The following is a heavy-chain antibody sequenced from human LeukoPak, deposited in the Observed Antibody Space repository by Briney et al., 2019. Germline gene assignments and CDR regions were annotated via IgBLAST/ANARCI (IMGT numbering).Heavy chain of an antibody. CDR2: INPDSGGT. CDR3: AIHWGSGWYFDL. J-gene: IGHJ2*01. D-gene: IGHD7-27*01. V-gene: IGHV1-2*06. Sequence: GASVKVSCKASGYTFTGHYMHWVRQTPGQGLEWMGRINPDSGGTNYAQNFQGKVTMTRDTSISTAYMELNRLTSDDTAVYYCAIHWGSGWYFDLWGRGTLVTVSS. CDR1: GYTFTGHY.